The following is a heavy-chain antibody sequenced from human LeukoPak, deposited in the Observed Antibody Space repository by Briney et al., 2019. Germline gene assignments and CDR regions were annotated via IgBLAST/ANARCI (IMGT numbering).Heavy chain of an antibody. D-gene: IGHD3-22*01. CDR2: ISGSGGST. Sequence: GGSLRLSCAASGFTFSSYAMSWVRQAPGKGLEWVSAISGSGGSTYYADSVKGRFAISRDNSKNTLYLQMNSRRAEDTAVYYCAKESYYYDSSGYSYYFDYWGQGTLVTVSS. CDR1: GFTFSSYA. CDR3: AKESYYYDSSGYSYYFDY. J-gene: IGHJ4*02. V-gene: IGHV3-23*01.